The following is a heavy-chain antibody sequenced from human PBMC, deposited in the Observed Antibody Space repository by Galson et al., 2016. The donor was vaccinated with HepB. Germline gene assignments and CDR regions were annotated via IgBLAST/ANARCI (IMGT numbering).Heavy chain of an antibody. Sequence: SLRLSCAASGFTFKNAWMNWVRQAPGKGLEWVGHIKSRTDGGTPDYPAPVKGRFSISSDDSKNTLFLQMTSLTTEDTAVYYCTTARYYTNTSCWLSRKTPYYYYDMDVWGQGTTVTVSS. D-gene: IGHD2-2*01. CDR3: TTARYYTNTSCWLSRKTPYYYYDMDV. V-gene: IGHV3-15*07. J-gene: IGHJ6*02. CDR2: IKSRTDGGTP. CDR1: GFTFKNAW.